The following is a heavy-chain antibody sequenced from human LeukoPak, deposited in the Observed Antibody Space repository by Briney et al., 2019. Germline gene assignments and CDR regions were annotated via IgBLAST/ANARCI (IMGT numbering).Heavy chain of an antibody. CDR3: AREGHGDYQPEDAFDI. J-gene: IGHJ3*02. V-gene: IGHV4-30-4*01. CDR2: IYYSGST. D-gene: IGHD4-17*01. CDR1: GGSISSGDYY. Sequence: PSQTLSLTCTVSGGSISSGDYYWSWIRQPPGKGLEWIGYIYYSGSTYYNPSLKSRVTISVDTSKNQFSLKLSSVTAAGTAVYYCAREGHGDYQPEDAFDIWGQGTMVTVSS.